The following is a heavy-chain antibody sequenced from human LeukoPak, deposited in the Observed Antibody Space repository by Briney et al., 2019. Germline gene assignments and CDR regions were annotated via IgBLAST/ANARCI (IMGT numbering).Heavy chain of an antibody. D-gene: IGHD6-19*01. CDR2: MHPNSGNT. V-gene: IGHV1-8*01. CDR3: ARGQWPPLIDY. Sequence: ASVKVSCKASGYTFTSYEINWVRQATGQGLEWMGWMHPNSGNTGYAQKFQGRVTMTRNTSISTAYMEVSSLRSEDTAVYYCARGQWPPLIDYWGQGTLVTVSS. J-gene: IGHJ4*02. CDR1: GYTFTSYE.